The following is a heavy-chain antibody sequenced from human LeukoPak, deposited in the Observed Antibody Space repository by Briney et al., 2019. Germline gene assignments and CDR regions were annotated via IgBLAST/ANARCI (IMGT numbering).Heavy chain of an antibody. V-gene: IGHV1-46*01. D-gene: IGHD3-22*01. CDR1: GYTFTTYY. CDR2: INPSGGST. CDR3: ASQYYSDSSGYPRGDAFDI. J-gene: IGHJ3*02. Sequence: ASVKVSCKASGYTFTTYYIHWVRQAPGQGLEWMGIINPSGGSTGYAQKFQGRITMTRDTSTSTVYMELSSLRSEDTAVYYCASQYYSDSSGYPRGDAFDIWDQGTTVTVSS.